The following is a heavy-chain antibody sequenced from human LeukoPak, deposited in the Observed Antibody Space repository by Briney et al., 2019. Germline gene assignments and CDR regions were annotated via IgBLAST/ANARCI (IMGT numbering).Heavy chain of an antibody. J-gene: IGHJ4*02. CDR3: ARDGSGGSFDY. D-gene: IGHD1-26*01. V-gene: IGHV3-74*01. CDR2: INSEGTST. CDR1: GFTFSSSW. Sequence: PGGSLRLSCAASGFTFSSSWMHWVRQAPGKGLVWVSRINSEGTSTSYADSVKGRFTISRDNAKNTLYLQMNSLRAEDTAVFYCARDGSGGSFDYWGQGTLVTVSS.